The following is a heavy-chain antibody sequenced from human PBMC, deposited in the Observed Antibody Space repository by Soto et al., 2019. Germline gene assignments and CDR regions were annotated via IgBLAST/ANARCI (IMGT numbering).Heavy chain of an antibody. J-gene: IGHJ6*02. CDR3: ARVGCSGNFCYDGLDV. Sequence: QVQLVESGGGLVKPGGSLRLSCAASGFTFSDYYMTWIRQAPGKGLECISYISKSASTIKYAESVKGRFTISRDNVKNSLSLQMNSLRAEDTAVYYCARVGCSGNFCYDGLDVWGQGTAVTVSS. CDR1: GFTFSDYY. D-gene: IGHD3-22*01. V-gene: IGHV3-11*01. CDR2: ISKSASTI.